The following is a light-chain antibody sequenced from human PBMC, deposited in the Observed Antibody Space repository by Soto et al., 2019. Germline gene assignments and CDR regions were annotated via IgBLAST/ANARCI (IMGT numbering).Light chain of an antibody. Sequence: DIVMTQSPASLAVALGERATINCKSSQSVLSRSNNKNYLAWYQHKPGQPPKLLIYWASTRESGVPDRFSGSGSGTDFTLTISSLQAEDVAVYFCQQYYSSPRTFGQGTKLEIK. V-gene: IGKV4-1*01. CDR3: QQYYSSPRT. CDR2: WAS. J-gene: IGKJ2*01. CDR1: QSVLSRSNNKNY.